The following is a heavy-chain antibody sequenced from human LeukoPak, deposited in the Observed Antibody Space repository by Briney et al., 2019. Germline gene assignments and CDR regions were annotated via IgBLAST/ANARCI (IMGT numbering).Heavy chain of an antibody. CDR3: ARDWGSSWGFDY. CDR2: IGSSSSYI. CDR1: GFTFSSYS. Sequence: PGGSLRLSCAASGFTFSSYSMNWVRQAPGKGLEWVSSIGSSSSYIYYADSVKGRFTISRDNAKNSLYLQMNSLRAEDTAVYYCARDWGSSWGFDYWGQGTLVTVSS. J-gene: IGHJ4*02. D-gene: IGHD6-13*01. V-gene: IGHV3-21*01.